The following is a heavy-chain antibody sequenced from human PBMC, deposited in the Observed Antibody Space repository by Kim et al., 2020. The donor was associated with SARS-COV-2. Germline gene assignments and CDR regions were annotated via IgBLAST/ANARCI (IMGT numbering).Heavy chain of an antibody. Sequence: YNPSLKSRVTISVDTSKNQFSLKLSSVTAADTAVYYCARGWGIFDYGMDVWGQGTTVTVSS. V-gene: IGHV4-34*01. CDR3: ARGWGIFDYGMDV. J-gene: IGHJ6*02. D-gene: IGHD3-16*01.